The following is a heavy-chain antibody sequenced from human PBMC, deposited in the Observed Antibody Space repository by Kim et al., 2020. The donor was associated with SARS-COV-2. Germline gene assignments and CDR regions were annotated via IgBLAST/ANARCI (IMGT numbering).Heavy chain of an antibody. Sequence: GGSLRLSCAASGFTFSGSAMHWVRQASGKGLEWVGRIRSKANSYATAYAASVKGRFTIAREESKNTAYLQMNSLKTEDTAVYYCTRQGDSGSFVDPWGQGTLVTVSS. CDR3: TRQGDSGSFVDP. CDR1: GFTFSGSA. V-gene: IGHV3-73*01. J-gene: IGHJ5*02. D-gene: IGHD1-26*01. CDR2: IRSKANSYAT.